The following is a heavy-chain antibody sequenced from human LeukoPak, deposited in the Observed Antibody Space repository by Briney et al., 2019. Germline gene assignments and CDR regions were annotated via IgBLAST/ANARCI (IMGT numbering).Heavy chain of an antibody. J-gene: IGHJ4*02. Sequence: PGGSLRLSRAASGFTFDDYAMHWVRQAPGKGLEWVSGISWNSGSIGYADSVKGRFTISRDNAKNSLYLQMNSLRAEDTALYYCAKEAVAGTVDYWGQGTLVTVSS. CDR3: AKEAVAGTVDY. CDR1: GFTFDDYA. D-gene: IGHD6-19*01. CDR2: ISWNSGSI. V-gene: IGHV3-9*01.